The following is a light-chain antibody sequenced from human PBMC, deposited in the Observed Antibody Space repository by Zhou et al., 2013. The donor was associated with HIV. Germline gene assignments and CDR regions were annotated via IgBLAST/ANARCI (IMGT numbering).Light chain of an antibody. CDR1: HDINKF. CDR2: AAS. V-gene: IGKV1-33*01. CDR3: LQDNKSPFT. J-gene: IGKJ3*01. Sequence: DIQMTQSPSSLSASVGDTVTITCQASHDINKFLNWYQQKPGKAPQILIYAASNLEPGVPSRFSGSGSGTEFTLTIRSLQPEDFATYYCLQDNKSPFTFGPGTRVEVK.